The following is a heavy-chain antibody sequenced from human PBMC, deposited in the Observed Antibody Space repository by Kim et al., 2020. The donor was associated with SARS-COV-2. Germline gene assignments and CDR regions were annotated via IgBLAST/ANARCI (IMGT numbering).Heavy chain of an antibody. D-gene: IGHD3-10*01. V-gene: IGHV3-23*03. J-gene: IGHJ4*02. CDR3: AKAMRWFGESTGFDY. Sequence: DSAKGRFTISRDNSKNTLYLQMNGLRAEDTAVYYCAKAMRWFGESTGFDYWGQGTLVTVSS.